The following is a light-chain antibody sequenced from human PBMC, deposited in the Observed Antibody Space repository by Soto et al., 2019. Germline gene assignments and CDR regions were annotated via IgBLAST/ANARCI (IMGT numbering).Light chain of an antibody. J-gene: IGLJ3*02. Sequence: QSALTQPASVSGSPGQSVTISCIGTSSDVGGHNYVSWYQHHPGKAPKLLIYEVSHRPSGVSHRFSGSKSGNTASLTISGLQAEDEADYYCCSYTGRSTGVFGGGTKLTVL. CDR3: CSYTGRSTGV. CDR1: SSDVGGHNY. V-gene: IGLV2-14*01. CDR2: EVS.